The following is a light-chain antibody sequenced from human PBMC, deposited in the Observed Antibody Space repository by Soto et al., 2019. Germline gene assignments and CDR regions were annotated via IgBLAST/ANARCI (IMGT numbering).Light chain of an antibody. CDR1: QDVKSW. CDR3: QQGINFPLT. J-gene: IGKJ4*01. V-gene: IGKV1-12*01. Sequence: IQMTQSPSSVSASVGDRVTVTCRASQDVKSWLAWYQQKPGKAPKLLINAASTLHTGVPSRFSGSGAGTEFNFTISAVQPEDFATYYCQQGINFPLTFGGGTKV. CDR2: AAS.